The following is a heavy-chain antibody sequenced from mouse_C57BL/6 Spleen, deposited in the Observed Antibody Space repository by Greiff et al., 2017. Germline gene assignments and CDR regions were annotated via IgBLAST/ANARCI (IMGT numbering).Heavy chain of an antibody. Sequence: LVESGPELVKPGDSVKISCKASGYSFTGYFMNWVMQSHGKSLEWIGRINPYNGDTFYNQKFKGKATLTVDKSSSTAHMELRSLTSEDSAVYYCARSGYYYGSSSYAMDYWGQGTSVTVSS. CDR1: GYSFTGYF. V-gene: IGHV1-20*01. CDR3: ARSGYYYGSSSYAMDY. CDR2: INPYNGDT. D-gene: IGHD1-1*01. J-gene: IGHJ4*01.